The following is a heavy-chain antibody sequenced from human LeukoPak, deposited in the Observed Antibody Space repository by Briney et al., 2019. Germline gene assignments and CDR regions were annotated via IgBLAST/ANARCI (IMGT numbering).Heavy chain of an antibody. Sequence: ASVKVSCKASGYTFTSYYIDWVRQAPGQGLEWMGVINPSGGSTRYAQKFQGRVTMTGDPSTRTVYMELSSLTSDDTAVYYCATVTVTPGYYYYYGMDVWGQGTTVTVSS. D-gene: IGHD4-11*01. CDR2: INPSGGST. J-gene: IGHJ6*02. CDR1: GYTFTSYY. CDR3: ATVTVTPGYYYYYGMDV. V-gene: IGHV1-46*01.